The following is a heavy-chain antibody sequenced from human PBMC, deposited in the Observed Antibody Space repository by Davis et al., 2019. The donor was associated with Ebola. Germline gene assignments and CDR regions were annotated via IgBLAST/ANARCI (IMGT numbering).Heavy chain of an antibody. CDR2: INWNGGST. J-gene: IGHJ4*02. Sequence: GESLKISCAASGFTFDDYAMTWVRQAPGKGLEWVSGINWNGGSTGYADSVKGRFTISRDNAKNSLYLQMNSLRAGDTAVYYCAKSHCSGGSCPYYFDFWGQGTQVTVSS. V-gene: IGHV3-20*04. D-gene: IGHD2-15*01. CDR1: GFTFDDYA. CDR3: AKSHCSGGSCPYYFDF.